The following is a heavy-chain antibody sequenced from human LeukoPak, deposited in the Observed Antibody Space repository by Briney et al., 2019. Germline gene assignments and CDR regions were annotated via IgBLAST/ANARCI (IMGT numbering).Heavy chain of an antibody. CDR2: ISSGGGTM. V-gene: IGHV3-48*01. Sequence: GGSLRLSYAASGFFFSSYSMNWVRQAPGKGLEWVSYISSGGGTMSYADSVKGRFTISRDNAKNSLDLQMNSLRAEDTAVYYCARVPTTYGMDVWGQGTTVTVSS. CDR1: GFFFSSYS. CDR3: ARVPTTYGMDV. J-gene: IGHJ6*02.